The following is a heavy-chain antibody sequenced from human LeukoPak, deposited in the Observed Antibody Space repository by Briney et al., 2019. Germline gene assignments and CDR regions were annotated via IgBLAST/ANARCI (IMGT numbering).Heavy chain of an antibody. D-gene: IGHD3-10*01. CDR2: INHSGST. Sequence: SETLSLTCAVYGGSFSGYYWRWVRQPPGKGLEWIGEINHSGSTNYNPSLTSRVTISVDTSKNQFSLKLSSVTAADTAVYYCARSGDFGNWFDPWGQGTLVTVSS. V-gene: IGHV4-34*01. CDR1: GGSFSGYY. J-gene: IGHJ5*02. CDR3: ARSGDFGNWFDP.